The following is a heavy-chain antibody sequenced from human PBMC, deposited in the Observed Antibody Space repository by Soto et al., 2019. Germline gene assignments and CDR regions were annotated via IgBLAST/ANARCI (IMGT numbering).Heavy chain of an antibody. CDR3: AREGDGSRWFNYFDH. J-gene: IGHJ4*02. D-gene: IGHD6-13*01. CDR2: MSSGGSTI. V-gene: IGHV3-48*01. Sequence: EMQLVESGGGLVQPGGSLRLACAASGFTFSRDSMNWVRQAPGKGLEWVSYMSSGGSTIYYADSVKGRFTISRDNAKNSLYLQMNSLRAEDTAVYYCAREGDGSRWFNYFDHWGQGTHVTVSS. CDR1: GFTFSRDS.